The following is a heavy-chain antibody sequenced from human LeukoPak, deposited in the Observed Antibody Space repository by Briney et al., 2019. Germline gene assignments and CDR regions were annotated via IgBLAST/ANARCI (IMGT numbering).Heavy chain of an antibody. V-gene: IGHV4-30-4*08. CDR1: GGSISSGDYY. J-gene: IGHJ1*01. CDR2: IYYSGST. CDR3: ARGASWNGYYMGEYFQH. Sequence: PSQTLSLTCTVSGGSISSGDYYWSWIRQPPGKGLEWIGYIYYSGSTYYNPSLKSRVTISVDTSKNQFSLKLSSVTAADTAVYYCARGASWNGYYMGEYFQHWGQGTLVTVSS. D-gene: IGHD3-3*01.